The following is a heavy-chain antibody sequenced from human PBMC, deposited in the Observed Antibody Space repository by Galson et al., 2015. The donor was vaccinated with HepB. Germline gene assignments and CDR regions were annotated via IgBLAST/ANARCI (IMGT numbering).Heavy chain of an antibody. V-gene: IGHV1-69*13. J-gene: IGHJ4*02. CDR2: IIPIFGTA. CDR1: GGTFSSYA. D-gene: IGHD5-24*01. Sequence: SVKVSCKASGGTFSSYAISWVRQAPGQGLEWMGGIIPIFGTANYAQKFQGRVTITADESTSTAYMELSSLRSEDTAVYYCASPRDRRDGYRVFDYWGQGTLVTVSS. CDR3: ASPRDRRDGYRVFDY.